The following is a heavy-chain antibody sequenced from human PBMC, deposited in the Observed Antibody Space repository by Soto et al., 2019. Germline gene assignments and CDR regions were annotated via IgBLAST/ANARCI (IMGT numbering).Heavy chain of an antibody. V-gene: IGHV6-1*01. CDR2: TYYRSKWYN. D-gene: IGHD6-6*01. CDR3: ARDRRRTPARLGYYYYGMDV. J-gene: IGHJ6*02. Sequence: SQTLSLTCAISGDSVFSNSAAWNWIRQSPSRGLEWLGRTYYRSKWYNDYAASVRSRITIIPDTSNNHFSLQLKSVTPEDTAVYFCARDRRRTPARLGYYYYGMDVWGQGTTVTVSS. CDR1: GDSVFSNSAA.